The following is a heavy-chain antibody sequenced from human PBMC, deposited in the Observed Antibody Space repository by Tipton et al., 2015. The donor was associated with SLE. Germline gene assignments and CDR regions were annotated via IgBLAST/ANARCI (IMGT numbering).Heavy chain of an antibody. Sequence: GSLRLSCAASGFTFSSYGMHWVRQAPGKGLEWVSYISSSSSTIYYADSVKGRFTISRDNAKNSLYLQMNSLRAEDTAVYYCARVWRPENYYYYGMDVWGQGTTVTVSS. D-gene: IGHD3-16*01. CDR3: ARVWRPENYYYYGMDV. J-gene: IGHJ6*02. V-gene: IGHV3-48*01. CDR2: ISSSSSTI. CDR1: GFTFSSYG.